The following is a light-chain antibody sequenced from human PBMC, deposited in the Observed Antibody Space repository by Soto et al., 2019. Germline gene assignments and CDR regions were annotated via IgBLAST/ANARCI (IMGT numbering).Light chain of an antibody. CDR2: ANK. CDR3: YSYAGSSTNV. CDR1: SSNIGPGYD. J-gene: IGLJ1*01. V-gene: IGLV1-40*01. Sequence: QSVLTQPPSVSGAPGQRVTISCTGSSSNIGPGYDVHWYQQLPGTAPKLLIYANKNRPAGVPDRFSASKSGTSASLAITGLQAEDEADYYCYSYAGSSTNVFGTGTKLTVL.